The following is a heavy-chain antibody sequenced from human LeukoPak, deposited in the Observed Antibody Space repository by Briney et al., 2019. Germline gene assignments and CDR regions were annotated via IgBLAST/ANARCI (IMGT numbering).Heavy chain of an antibody. J-gene: IGHJ3*02. CDR2: ISGSGGST. CDR3: AKDRSTYIAVAGTSAFDI. V-gene: IGHV3-23*01. Sequence: GGSLRLSCAASEFTFRSYAMNWVRQAPGKGLEWVSVISGSGGSTYYADSVKGRFTISRDNSKNTLYLQMNSLRAEDTAVYYCAKDRSTYIAVAGTSAFDIWGQGTMVTVSS. D-gene: IGHD6-19*01. CDR1: EFTFRSYA.